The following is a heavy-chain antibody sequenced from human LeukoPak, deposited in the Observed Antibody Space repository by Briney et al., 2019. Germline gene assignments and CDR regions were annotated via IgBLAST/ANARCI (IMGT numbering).Heavy chain of an antibody. Sequence: GGSLRLSCAASGFSFSSYWMHWVRQAPGKGLVWVSRINIDGSSTTYAESVKGRFTISRDNAKNTLYLQMSSLRAEDTAVYYCARPTYNWNGVWDYWGQGTLVTVSS. CDR2: INIDGSST. CDR3: ARPTYNWNGVWDY. CDR1: GFSFSSYW. D-gene: IGHD1-20*01. J-gene: IGHJ4*02. V-gene: IGHV3-74*01.